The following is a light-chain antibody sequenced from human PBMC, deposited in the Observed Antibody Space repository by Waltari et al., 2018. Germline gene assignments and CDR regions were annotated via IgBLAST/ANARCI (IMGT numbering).Light chain of an antibody. J-gene: IGLJ2*01. CDR3: QVWDNTIDHVL. CDR1: NIGDRS. CDR2: DDS. Sequence: SYVLTQPPSVSVAPGQTATITCGGNNIGDRSVHWYQQRPGLSPVLVAYDDSARPSGSFERISASTSPNTATLTISGVEGGDEADYYCQVWDNTIDHVLFGGGTKLTVL. V-gene: IGLV3-21*02.